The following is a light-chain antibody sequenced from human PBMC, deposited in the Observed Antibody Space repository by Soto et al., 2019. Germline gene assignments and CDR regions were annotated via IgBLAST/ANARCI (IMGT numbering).Light chain of an antibody. Sequence: DIQMTQSPSTLSASVGDRVTITCRASQSISSWLAWYQQKPGKAPKLLIYDASSLESGVQSRFSGSGSGTDFTLTIRSLEPEDFAVYYCQHRSNWPLTFGGGTKVDIK. V-gene: IGKV1-5*01. CDR3: QHRSNWPLT. CDR2: DAS. CDR1: QSISSW. J-gene: IGKJ4*01.